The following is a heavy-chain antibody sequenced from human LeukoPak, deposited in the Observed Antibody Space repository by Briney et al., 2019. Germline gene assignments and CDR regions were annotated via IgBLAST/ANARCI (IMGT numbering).Heavy chain of an antibody. CDR3: ARGTVSSSWYLGYYYYYMDV. D-gene: IGHD6-13*01. CDR1: GYTFTSYD. Sequence: ASVKVSCKASGYTFTSYDINWVRQATGQGLEWMGWMNPNSGNTGYAQKFQGRVTMTRNTSISTAYMELSSLRSEDTAVYYCARGTVSSSWYLGYYYYYMDVWAKGPRSPSP. J-gene: IGHJ6*03. V-gene: IGHV1-8*01. CDR2: MNPNSGNT.